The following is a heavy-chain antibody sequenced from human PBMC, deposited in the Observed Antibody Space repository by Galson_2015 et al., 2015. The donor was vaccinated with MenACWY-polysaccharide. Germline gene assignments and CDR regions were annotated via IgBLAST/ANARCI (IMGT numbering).Heavy chain of an antibody. V-gene: IGHV3-49*03. CDR2: IKCKASGETT. CDR1: GFTFGGYA. Sequence: SLRLSCAASGFTFGGYAMAWFRQAPGKGLEWVGFIKCKASGETTGYAESVKVRFTISRNDSKSTAYLQMNSVQTEDTAIYYCTRDRHIDYWGQGTLVTVSS. CDR3: TRDRHIDY. J-gene: IGHJ4*02.